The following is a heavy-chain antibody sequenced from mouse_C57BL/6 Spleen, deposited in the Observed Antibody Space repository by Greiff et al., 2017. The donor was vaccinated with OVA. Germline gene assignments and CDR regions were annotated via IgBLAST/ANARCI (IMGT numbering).Heavy chain of an antibody. D-gene: IGHD1-1*01. Sequence: QVQLQQPGTELVRPGSSVKLSCKASGYTFTSYWMHWVKQRPIQGLEWIGNIDPSDSETHYNQKFKDKATLTVDKSSSTAYMQLSSLTSDDSAVYYCARSGYGSSPYYFDYWGQGTTLTVSS. CDR2: IDPSDSET. CDR1: GYTFTSYW. J-gene: IGHJ2*01. V-gene: IGHV1-52*01. CDR3: ARSGYGSSPYYFDY.